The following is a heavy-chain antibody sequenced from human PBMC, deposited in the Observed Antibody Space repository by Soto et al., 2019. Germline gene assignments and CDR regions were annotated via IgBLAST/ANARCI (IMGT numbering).Heavy chain of an antibody. CDR1: GYTFTSYG. Sequence: ASVKVSCKASGYTFTSYGISWVRQAPGQGLEWMGCISAENGKTNYAQKFQGRVTMTKDTSTDTAYMELSSLRSEDTAVYYCATISVVYYYDSSGYLRGAFDIWGQGTMVTVSS. J-gene: IGHJ3*02. CDR3: ATISVVYYYDSSGYLRGAFDI. D-gene: IGHD3-22*01. V-gene: IGHV1-18*01. CDR2: ISAENGKT.